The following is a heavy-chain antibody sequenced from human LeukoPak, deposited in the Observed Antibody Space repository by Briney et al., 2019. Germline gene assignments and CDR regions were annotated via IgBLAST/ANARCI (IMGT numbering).Heavy chain of an antibody. V-gene: IGHV3-74*01. CDR3: AASGVPASSGRIGY. J-gene: IGHJ4*02. CDR1: GFTSSNYW. Sequence: PGGSLRLSCAASGFTSSNYWMFWVRQVPGKGLVWVSRINSDGSSTNYADFVKGRFTISRDNAKNTLYLQMNSLRADDTAVYYCAASGVPASSGRIGYWGQGTLVTVSS. CDR2: INSDGSST. D-gene: IGHD3-10*01.